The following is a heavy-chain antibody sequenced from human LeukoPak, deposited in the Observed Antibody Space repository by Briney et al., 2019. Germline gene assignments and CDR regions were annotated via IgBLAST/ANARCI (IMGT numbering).Heavy chain of an antibody. CDR3: ARGGHIVVVTATSDAFDI. CDR1: GYTFTSYY. CDR2: INPSGGST. D-gene: IGHD2-21*02. V-gene: IGHV1-46*01. Sequence: GASVTVSCTASGYTFTSYYMHWVRQAPGQGLEWMGIINPSGGSTSYAQKFQGRVTMTRDTSTSTVYMELSSLRSEDTAVYYCARGGHIVVVTATSDAFDIWGQGTMVTVSS. J-gene: IGHJ3*02.